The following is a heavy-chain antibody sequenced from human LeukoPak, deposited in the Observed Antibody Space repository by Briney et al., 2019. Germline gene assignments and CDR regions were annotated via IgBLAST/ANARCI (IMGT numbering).Heavy chain of an antibody. CDR3: ARDLIDQNWFDP. V-gene: IGHV3-21*01. J-gene: IGHJ5*02. CDR1: GFTFDDYG. CDR2: ISSSSSYI. Sequence: GGSLRLSCAASGFTFDDYGMSWVRQAPGKGLEWVSSISSSSSYIYYADSVKGRFTISRDNAKNSLYLQMNSLRAEDTAVYYCARDLIDQNWFDPWGQGTLVTVSS. D-gene: IGHD2-8*01.